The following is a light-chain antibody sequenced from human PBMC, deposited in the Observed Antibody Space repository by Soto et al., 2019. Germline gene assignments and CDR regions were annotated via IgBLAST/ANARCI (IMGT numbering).Light chain of an antibody. Sequence: QSVLTQPPSVSGAPGQRVTISCTGSSSNIGAGYNVHWYHQLPGTAPKLLIYGNSNQPSGVPDRFSGSKSGTSASLAITGLQAEDEADYYCQSYDSSLSGSIFGGGTKLTVL. CDR1: SSNIGAGYN. CDR2: GNS. J-gene: IGLJ2*01. V-gene: IGLV1-40*01. CDR3: QSYDSSLSGSI.